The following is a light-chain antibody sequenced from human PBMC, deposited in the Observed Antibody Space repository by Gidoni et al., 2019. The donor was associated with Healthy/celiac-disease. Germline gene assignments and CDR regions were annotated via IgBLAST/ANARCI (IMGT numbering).Light chain of an antibody. Sequence: QSVLTQQPSASGTPGQRVTISCSGSSSNIGSNYVYWYQQLPGTAPKLLIYRNNQRPSGVSDRFSGSKSGTSASLAISGLRSEDEADYYCAAWDDSLSGHVVFGGGTKLTVL. CDR2: RNN. J-gene: IGLJ2*01. CDR1: SSNIGSNY. V-gene: IGLV1-47*01. CDR3: AAWDDSLSGHVV.